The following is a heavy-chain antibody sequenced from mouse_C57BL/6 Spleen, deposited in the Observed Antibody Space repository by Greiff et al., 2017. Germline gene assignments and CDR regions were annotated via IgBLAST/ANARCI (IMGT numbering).Heavy chain of an antibody. CDR2: ISYDGSN. CDR1: GYSITSGYY. J-gene: IGHJ3*01. CDR3: ARGKDLFAY. V-gene: IGHV3-6*01. Sequence: EVKLMESGPGLVKPSQSLSLTCSVTGYSITSGYYWNWIRQFPGNKLEWMGYISYDGSNNYNPSLKNRISITRDTSKNQFFLKLNSVTTEDTATYYCARGKDLFAYWGQGTLVTVSA.